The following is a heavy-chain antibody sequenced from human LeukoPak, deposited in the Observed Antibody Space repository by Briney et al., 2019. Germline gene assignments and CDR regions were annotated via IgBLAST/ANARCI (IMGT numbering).Heavy chain of an antibody. V-gene: IGHV3-21*01. CDR2: ISSSSSFI. D-gene: IGHD4-23*01. CDR1: GFTFSTYP. J-gene: IGHJ4*02. CDR3: ARDDHENYDGYPGIDY. Sequence: KPGGSLRLSCAASGFTFSTYPLNWVRQAPGKGLEWVSSISSSSSFIFYADSVKGRFTISRDNAKNSLSLQMNGLRAEDTAVYYCARDDHENYDGYPGIDYWGQGTLVTVSS.